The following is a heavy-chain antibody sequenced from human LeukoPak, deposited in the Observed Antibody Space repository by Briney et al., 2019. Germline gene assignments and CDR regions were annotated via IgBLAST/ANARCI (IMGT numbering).Heavy chain of an antibody. Sequence: SETLSLTCSVSGGSISSYYWSWIRQPAGKGLEWIGHFYTSGSTNYNPSLKSRVTISVDMSKSQFFLNLTSVTAADTAVYYCAALYSNYFPDQNWFDPWGQGTLVTV. V-gene: IGHV4-4*07. D-gene: IGHD4-11*01. CDR2: FYTSGST. CDR1: GGSISSYY. J-gene: IGHJ5*02. CDR3: AALYSNYFPDQNWFDP.